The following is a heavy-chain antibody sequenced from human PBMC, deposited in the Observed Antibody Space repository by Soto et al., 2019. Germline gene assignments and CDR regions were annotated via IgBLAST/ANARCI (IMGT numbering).Heavy chain of an antibody. Sequence: GGSLRLSCAAYGFSFSSHVMSWVRQAPGKGLEWVSSISGSGGGTYYADSVKGRFIISRDNSKNTLDLQMNSLRVEDTAVYYCAKGWCDSWGQGTLVTVSS. CDR1: GFSFSSHV. CDR3: AKGWCDS. J-gene: IGHJ5*01. V-gene: IGHV3-23*01. CDR2: ISGSGGGT.